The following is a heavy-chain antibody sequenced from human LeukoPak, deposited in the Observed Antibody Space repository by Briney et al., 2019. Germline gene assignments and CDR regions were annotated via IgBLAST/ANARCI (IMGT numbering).Heavy chain of an antibody. CDR3: ATGPYYYDSSG. CDR1: GYTLTELS. J-gene: IGHJ4*02. Sequence: ASVTVSCTVSGYTLTELSMHWVRQAPGKGLEWMGGFDPEDGETIYAQKFQGRVTMTEDTSTDTAYMELSSLRSEDTAVYYCATGPYYYDSSGWGQGTLVTVSS. CDR2: FDPEDGET. D-gene: IGHD3-22*01. V-gene: IGHV1-24*01.